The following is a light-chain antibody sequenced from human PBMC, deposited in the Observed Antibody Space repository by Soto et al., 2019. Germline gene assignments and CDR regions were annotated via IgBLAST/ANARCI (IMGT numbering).Light chain of an antibody. CDR1: QSVSRW. J-gene: IGKJ1*01. Sequence: DIQMTPSPSTLSASVGDRVTITCRASQSVSRWLAWYQQKPGKAPKLLIYKASTLESGVPSRFSGSGAGTEFTLAISSLQPDDSATYYCQQYNDNWTFGQGTKVEIK. CDR3: QQYNDNWT. CDR2: KAS. V-gene: IGKV1-5*03.